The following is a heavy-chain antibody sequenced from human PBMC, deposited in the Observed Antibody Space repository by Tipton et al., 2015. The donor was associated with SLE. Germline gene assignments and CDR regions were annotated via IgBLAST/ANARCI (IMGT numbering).Heavy chain of an antibody. Sequence: SLRLSCTVSGGSISSSNWRSWVRQSPGKGLEWIGEIYHSGSTNYNPSLKSRVTISVDKSKKQFSMKLRSVTAADTAVYYCAGSGYLYAFDIWGQGTMVTVSS. CDR1: GGSISSSNW. CDR2: IYHSGST. D-gene: IGHD3-22*01. V-gene: IGHV4-4*02. J-gene: IGHJ3*02. CDR3: AGSGYLYAFDI.